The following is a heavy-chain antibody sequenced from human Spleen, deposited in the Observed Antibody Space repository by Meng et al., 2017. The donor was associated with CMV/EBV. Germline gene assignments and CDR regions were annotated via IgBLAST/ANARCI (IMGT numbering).Heavy chain of an antibody. CDR3: ATPSSGWFNYFDY. V-gene: IGHV3-23*01. J-gene: IGHJ4*02. D-gene: IGHD6-19*01. Sequence: GESLKISCAASGFSFSHYAMHWVRQAPGKGLEWVSAISGSGGSTYYAGSVKGRFTISRDNSKNTLYLQMNSLRAEDTAVYYCATPSSGWFNYFDYWGQGTLVTVSS. CDR2: ISGSGGST. CDR1: GFSFSHYA.